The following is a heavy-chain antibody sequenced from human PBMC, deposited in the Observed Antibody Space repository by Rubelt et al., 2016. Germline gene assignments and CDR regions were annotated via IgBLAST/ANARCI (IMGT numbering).Heavy chain of an antibody. CDR1: GYTFTSYA. D-gene: IGHD6-13*01. CDR3: ARGLGLGYSSSWFNWFDP. CDR2: INAGNGNT. V-gene: IGHV1-3*01. J-gene: IGHJ5*02. Sequence: QVQLVQSGAEVKKPGASVKVSCKASGYTFTSYAMHWVRQAPGQKLEWMGWINAGNGNTKFSQKFQGRVTITRDPSGSTAYRGLSSLSAEDTAVYYCARGLGLGYSSSWFNWFDPWGQGTLVTVSS.